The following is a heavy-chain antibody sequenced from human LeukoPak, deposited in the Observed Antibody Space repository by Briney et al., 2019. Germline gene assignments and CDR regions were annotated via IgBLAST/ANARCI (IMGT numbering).Heavy chain of an antibody. J-gene: IGHJ4*02. CDR1: GASISSSSYY. Sequence: SETPSLTCTVSGASISSSSYYCGWIRQPPGKGLEWIGNIYYFGTTYSNPSLKTRVTISVDTPKNQFSLKLTSVPATDTAVYYCATFYYYGSGSYSDYWGQGTLVTVSS. D-gene: IGHD3-10*01. V-gene: IGHV4-39*05. CDR2: IYYFGTT. CDR3: ATFYYYGSGSYSDY.